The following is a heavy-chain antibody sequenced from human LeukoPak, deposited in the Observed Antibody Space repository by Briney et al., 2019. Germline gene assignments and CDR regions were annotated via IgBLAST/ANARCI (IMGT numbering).Heavy chain of an antibody. V-gene: IGHV3-66*01. Sequence: GGSLRLSCAASGFTVSSYYMTWVRQAPGKGLEWVSVMYSGGSTYYADSVKGRVAISRDNSQNTVFLQMNSVRVEDTAVYYCARSYSNHVFGMHVWGQGTAVTVSS. CDR1: GFTVSSYY. CDR3: ARSYSNHVFGMHV. J-gene: IGHJ6*02. CDR2: MYSGGST. D-gene: IGHD4-11*01.